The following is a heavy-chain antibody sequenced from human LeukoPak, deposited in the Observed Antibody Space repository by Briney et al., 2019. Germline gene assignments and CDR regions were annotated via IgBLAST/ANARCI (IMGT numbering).Heavy chain of an antibody. J-gene: IGHJ4*02. CDR1: GYTFGTYT. CDR3: ARDRFRSTFWEY. Sequence: GASVKVSCKGSGYTFGTYTMHWVRPAPGQRPDWMGWINAGNGNTEYSHKFQGRLTITRDASASIAYMELSSLRSEDRAVYFCARDRFRSTFWEYGGQGTLVTVSS. D-gene: IGHD1-26*01. V-gene: IGHV1-3*01. CDR2: INAGNGNT.